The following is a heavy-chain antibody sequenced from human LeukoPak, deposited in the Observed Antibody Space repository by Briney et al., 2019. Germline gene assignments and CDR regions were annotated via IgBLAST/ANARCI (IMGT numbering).Heavy chain of an antibody. Sequence: GGSLRLSCAASGFTFSSYSMNWVRQAPGKGLEWVSSISSSSSYIYYADSVKGRFTISRDNAKNSLYLQMNSLRAEDTAVYYCAKKSEGVPAAFDYWGQGTLVTVSS. CDR3: AKKSEGVPAAFDY. CDR1: GFTFSSYS. D-gene: IGHD2-2*01. CDR2: ISSSSSYI. V-gene: IGHV3-21*01. J-gene: IGHJ4*02.